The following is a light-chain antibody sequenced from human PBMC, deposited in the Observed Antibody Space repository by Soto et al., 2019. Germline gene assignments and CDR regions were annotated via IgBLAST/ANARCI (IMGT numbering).Light chain of an antibody. CDR3: GTWDSSLSAL. J-gene: IGLJ2*01. V-gene: IGLV1-51*01. CDR2: DNN. CDR1: SSNIGSNY. Sequence: QSVLTQSPSASGTPGQRVTISCSGSSSNIGSNYVYWYQQFPGTAPKLLIYDNNKRPSGIPDRFSGSKSGTSATLGITGLQTGDEADYYCGTWDSSLSALFGGGTKLTVL.